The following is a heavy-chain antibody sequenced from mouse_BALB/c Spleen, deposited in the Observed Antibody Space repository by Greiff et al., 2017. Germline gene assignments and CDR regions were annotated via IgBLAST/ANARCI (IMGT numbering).Heavy chain of an antibody. V-gene: IGHV1-15*01. CDR1: GYTFTDYE. J-gene: IGHJ2*01. D-gene: IGHD1-1*01. Sequence: QVQLQQSGAELVRPGASVTLSCKASGYTFTDYEMHWVKQTPVHGLEWIGAIDPETGGTAYNQKFKGKATLTADKSSSTAYMELRSLTSEDSAVYYCAREYYGSSSDYWGQGTTLTVSS. CDR2: IDPETGGT. CDR3: AREYYGSSSDY.